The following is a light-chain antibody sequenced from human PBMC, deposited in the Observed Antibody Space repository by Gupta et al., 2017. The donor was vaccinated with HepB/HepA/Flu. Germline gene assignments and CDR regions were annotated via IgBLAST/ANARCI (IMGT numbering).Light chain of an antibody. CDR2: NTN. CDR3: VMSMGRGTGG. Sequence: QTVVTQEPSFSVSPGLTVTLTCGLTSGSVSTTNYPSWLKQTPGQAPRTLIDNTNTRYSGVPDRGSASILGINAAVHITAAQSDDEADYYCVMSMGRGTGGFGGGTKLTVL. CDR1: SGSVSTTNY. J-gene: IGLJ2*01. V-gene: IGLV8-61*01.